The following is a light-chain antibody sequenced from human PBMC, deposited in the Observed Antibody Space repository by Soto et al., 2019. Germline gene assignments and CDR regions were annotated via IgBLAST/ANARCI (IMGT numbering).Light chain of an antibody. CDR3: QSADSSGAYVV. Sequence: SSELTQPPSVSVSPGQTARITCSGDALPKQYTFWYQQKPGQAPVLMIYEDILRPSGIPERFSGSSSGTTVTLTISGVQAEDEADYYCQSADSSGAYVVFGGGTKLTVL. CDR1: ALPKQY. V-gene: IGLV3-25*03. J-gene: IGLJ2*01. CDR2: EDI.